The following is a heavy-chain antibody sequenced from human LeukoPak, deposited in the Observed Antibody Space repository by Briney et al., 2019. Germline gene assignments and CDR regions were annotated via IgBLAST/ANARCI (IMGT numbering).Heavy chain of an antibody. CDR1: GFTFSSYG. J-gene: IGHJ3*02. V-gene: IGHV3-30*03. CDR2: LSYDGSNK. CDR3: ARTRGAFDI. Sequence: GRSLRLSCAASGFTFSSYGMHWVRQAPGKGLEWVAVLSYDGSNKYYADSVKGRFTISRDNSKNTLYLQMNSLRAEDTAVYYCARTRGAFDIWGQGTMVTVSS.